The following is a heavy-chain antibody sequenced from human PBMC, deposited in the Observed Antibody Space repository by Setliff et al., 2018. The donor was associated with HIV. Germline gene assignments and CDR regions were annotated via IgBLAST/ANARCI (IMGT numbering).Heavy chain of an antibody. Sequence: PGGSLRLSCAASEFTFSTHWMTWVRQAPGKGLEWVANIKEDGSEKFYVDSVKGRFTISRDNAENSLYLQMNSLRVEDTAVYYCTRHVGTQFGYWGQGTLVTVSS. CDR2: IKEDGSEK. CDR1: EFTFSTHW. J-gene: IGHJ4*02. V-gene: IGHV3-7*01. D-gene: IGHD7-27*01. CDR3: TRHVGTQFGY.